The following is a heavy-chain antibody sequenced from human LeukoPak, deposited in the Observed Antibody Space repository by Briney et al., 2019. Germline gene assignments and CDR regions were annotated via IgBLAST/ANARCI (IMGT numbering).Heavy chain of an antibody. D-gene: IGHD3-3*01. CDR1: GGSISSSSYY. V-gene: IGHV4-39*07. J-gene: IGHJ3*02. CDR2: IYYSGST. CDR3: ARDHKEWLLAYAFDI. Sequence: PSETLSLTCTVSGGSISSSSYYWGWIRQPPGKRLAWIGSIYYSGSTYYNPSLKSRVTISVDTSKNQFSLKLSSVTAADTAVYYCARDHKEWLLAYAFDIWGQGTMVTVSS.